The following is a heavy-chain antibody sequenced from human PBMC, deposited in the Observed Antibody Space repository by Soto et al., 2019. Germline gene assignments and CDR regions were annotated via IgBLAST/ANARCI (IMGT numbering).Heavy chain of an antibody. CDR2: IIPIFGTA. J-gene: IGHJ6*02. V-gene: IGHV1-69*12. D-gene: IGHD3-22*01. CDR3: AGHSSGVPGYYYGMDV. CDR1: GGTFSSYA. Sequence: QVQLVQSGAEVKKPGSSVKVSCKASGGTFSSYAISWVRQAPGQGLEWMGGIIPIFGTADYAQKFQGRVTITADESPSTAYMERSSLKYEDTAVYYCAGHSSGVPGYYYGMDVWGQGTTVTVSS.